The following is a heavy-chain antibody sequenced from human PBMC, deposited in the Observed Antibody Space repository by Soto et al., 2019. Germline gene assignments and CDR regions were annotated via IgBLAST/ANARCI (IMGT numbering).Heavy chain of an antibody. J-gene: IGHJ4*02. D-gene: IGHD3-16*01. Sequence: SETLSITCIVSGASMNNYYGSWVRQPPGKGLEWIGYMHYSGASNSNPSLKGRVSISIDTSKNQISLKLTSVTAADTAVYYCVRSGHSFGGVMWGQGTLVTVSS. CDR2: MHYSGAS. CDR3: VRSGHSFGGVM. V-gene: IGHV4-59*01. CDR1: GASMNNYY.